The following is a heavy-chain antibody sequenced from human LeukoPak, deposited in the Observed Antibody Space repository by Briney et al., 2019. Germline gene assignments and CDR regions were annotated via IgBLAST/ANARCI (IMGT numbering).Heavy chain of an antibody. Sequence: ASVKVSCKASGYTFTGYYMHWVRQAPGQGLEWRGRINPNSGGTNYAQKFQGRVTMSRDTSISTAYMELSRLRSDDTAVYYCARAQGYCSGGSCYEWFDPRGQGTLVTVSS. V-gene: IGHV1-2*06. J-gene: IGHJ5*02. CDR2: INPNSGGT. CDR1: GYTFTGYY. D-gene: IGHD2-15*01. CDR3: ARAQGYCSGGSCYEWFDP.